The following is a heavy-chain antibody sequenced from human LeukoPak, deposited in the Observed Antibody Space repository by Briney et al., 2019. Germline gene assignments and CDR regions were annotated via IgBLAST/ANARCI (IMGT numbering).Heavy chain of an antibody. D-gene: IGHD3-9*01. J-gene: IGHJ5*02. CDR1: GFSLSTSGVG. V-gene: IGHV4-61*08. Sequence: SGPTLVNPTQTLTLTCTFSGFSLSTSGVGVGWIRQPPGKGLEWIGYIYYGGSTNYNPSLKSRVTISVDTSKNQFSLKLSSVTAADTAVYYCARGGGRYFDWLSFGEGGNWFDPWGQGTLVTVSS. CDR2: IYYGGST. CDR3: ARGGGRYFDWLSFGEGGNWFDP.